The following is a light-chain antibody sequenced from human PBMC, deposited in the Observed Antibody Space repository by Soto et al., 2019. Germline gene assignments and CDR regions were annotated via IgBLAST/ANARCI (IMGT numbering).Light chain of an antibody. CDR3: MQARQSPIT. CDR1: QSLLHRNGYSY. CDR2: LGS. V-gene: IGKV2-28*01. Sequence: DIVMAQSPLSLSVTPGEPASISCRSSQSLLHRNGYSYLDWYLQKPGQSPQLLIYLGSTRASGVPDRFSGSVSGTDFSLKISRVEAEDVGVYYCMQARQSPITFGGGTKVEIK. J-gene: IGKJ4*01.